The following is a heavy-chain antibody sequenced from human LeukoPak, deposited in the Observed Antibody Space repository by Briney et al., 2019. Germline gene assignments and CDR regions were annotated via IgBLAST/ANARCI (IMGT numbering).Heavy chain of an antibody. D-gene: IGHD3-22*01. J-gene: IGHJ4*02. CDR1: RGTFSSYA. CDR2: IIPILGIA. CDR3: ARDWYYYDSSGY. V-gene: IGHV1-69*04. Sequence: GASVKVSCKASRGTFSSYAISWVRQAPGQGLEWMGRIIPILGIANYAQKFQGRVTITADKSTSTAYMELSSLRSEDTAVYYCARDWYYYDSSGYWGQGTLVTVSS.